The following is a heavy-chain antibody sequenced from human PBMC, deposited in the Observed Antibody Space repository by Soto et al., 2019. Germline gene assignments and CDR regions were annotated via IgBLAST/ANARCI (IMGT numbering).Heavy chain of an antibody. V-gene: IGHV1-18*01. CDR1: GYTFTNYG. J-gene: IGHJ5*02. D-gene: IGHD3-10*01. CDR3: ARGVGSGSYYNQYSWFDP. Sequence: QVQLVQSGAEVKKPGASVKVSCKASGYTFTNYGISWVRQAPGQGLEWMGWINVNNGNTKYAQKVQGRVTMTTDTSTRTAYMELRSLRSDDRAVYYCARGVGSGSYYNQYSWFDPWGQGTLVTVAS. CDR2: INVNNGNT.